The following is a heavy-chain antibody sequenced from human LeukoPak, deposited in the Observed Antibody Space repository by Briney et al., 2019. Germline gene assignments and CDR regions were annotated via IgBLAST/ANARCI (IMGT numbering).Heavy chain of an antibody. CDR3: ARWGSTDFDY. Sequence: GASVKVSCKASGYTFTSYYMHWVRQAPGQGLEWMGIINPSGGSTSYAQKFQGRVTMTRDTSISTAYMELSRLRSDDTAVYYCARWGSTDFDYWGQGTLVTVSS. J-gene: IGHJ4*02. CDR2: INPSGGST. D-gene: IGHD5/OR15-5a*01. CDR1: GYTFTSYY. V-gene: IGHV1-46*01.